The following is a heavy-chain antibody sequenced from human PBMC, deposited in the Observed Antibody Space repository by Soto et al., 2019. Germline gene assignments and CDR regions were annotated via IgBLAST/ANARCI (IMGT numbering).Heavy chain of an antibody. CDR3: ARRVTYYYDSSGTNWFDP. CDR1: GGSISSYY. D-gene: IGHD3-22*01. CDR2: IYYSGST. J-gene: IGHJ5*02. V-gene: IGHV4-59*01. Sequence: ASETLSLTCPVSGGSISSYYLSWIRQPPGKGLEWIGYIYYSGSTNYNPSLKSRVTISVDTSKNQFSLKLSSVTAADTAVYYCARRVTYYYDSSGTNWFDPWGQGTLVTVSS.